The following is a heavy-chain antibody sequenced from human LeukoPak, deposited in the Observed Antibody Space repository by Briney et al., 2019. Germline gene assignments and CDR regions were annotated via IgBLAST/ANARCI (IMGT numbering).Heavy chain of an antibody. Sequence: GRSLRLSCAASGFTFSTYAMHWVRQAPGKGLEWVSVISSDGSNKYYADSVKTRFTISRDNSENTLYLQMNSLRGEDTAVYYCVRRMDYGDIYYFVYWGQGALVTVSS. V-gene: IGHV3-30-3*01. J-gene: IGHJ4*02. D-gene: IGHD4-17*01. CDR3: VRRMDYGDIYYFVY. CDR1: GFTFSTYA. CDR2: ISSDGSNK.